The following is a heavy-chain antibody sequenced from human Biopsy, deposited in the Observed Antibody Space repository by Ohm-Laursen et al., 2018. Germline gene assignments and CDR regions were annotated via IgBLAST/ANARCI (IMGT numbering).Heavy chain of an antibody. D-gene: IGHD2-15*01. V-gene: IGHV4-34*08. CDR3: GNEVHGRDY. CDR1: GKTFSDYY. CDR2: INQSGRT. J-gene: IGHJ4*02. Sequence: TLSLTWEVYGKTFSDYYWSWIRQPPGKGLEWIGQINQSGRTNYNPSLKSRVSISADKSNNQFSLKLTSVTSADTAVYFCGNEVHGRDYWGLGALVTVSS.